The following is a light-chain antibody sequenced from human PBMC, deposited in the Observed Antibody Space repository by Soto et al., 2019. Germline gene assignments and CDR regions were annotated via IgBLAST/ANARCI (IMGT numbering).Light chain of an antibody. CDR3: SSYTTSGTYV. Sequence: QSALTQPASVSGSPGQSITISCTGTISDVGVYNYVSWYQHHPGKAPKLMIYDVSYRPSGVSNRFSGSKSGNTASLTVSGLQAEDEGDYYCSSYTTSGTYVFGTGTKLTVL. J-gene: IGLJ1*01. CDR1: ISDVGVYNY. CDR2: DVS. V-gene: IGLV2-14*03.